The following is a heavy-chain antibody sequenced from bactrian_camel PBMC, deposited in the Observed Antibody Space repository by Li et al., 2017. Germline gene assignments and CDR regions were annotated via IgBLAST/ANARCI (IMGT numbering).Heavy chain of an antibody. D-gene: IGHD5*01. CDR2: IDSRGTT. V-gene: IGHV3S63*01. Sequence: HVQLVESGGDSVQAGGSLRLSCAYTSTFWSMAWFRQAPGKEREGVARIDSRGTTEYVDSVKGRFTISKDSARDTLYLQMNSLQPDDSGMYFCAAGRWFGYTCALRRADFAYWGQGTQVTVS. CDR3: AAGRWFGYTCALRRADFAY. J-gene: IGHJ6*01. CDR1: TSTFWS.